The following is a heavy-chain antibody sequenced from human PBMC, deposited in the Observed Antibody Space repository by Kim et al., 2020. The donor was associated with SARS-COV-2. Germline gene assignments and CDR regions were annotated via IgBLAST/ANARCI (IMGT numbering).Heavy chain of an antibody. V-gene: IGHV1-2*02. CDR3: ARNHYYDSSGYYALRDYYYGMDV. Sequence: ASVKVSCKASGYTFTGYYMHWVRQAPGQGLEWMGWINPNSGGTNYAQKFQGRVTMTRDTSISTAYMELSRLRSDDTAVYYCARNHYYDSSGYYALRDYYYGMDVWGQGTTVTVSS. CDR2: INPNSGGT. D-gene: IGHD3-22*01. CDR1: GYTFTGYY. J-gene: IGHJ6*02.